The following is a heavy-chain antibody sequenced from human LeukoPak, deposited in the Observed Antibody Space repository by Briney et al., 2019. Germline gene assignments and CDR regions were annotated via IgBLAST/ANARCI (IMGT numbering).Heavy chain of an antibody. Sequence: GGSLRLSCAASGFTFSNYWMGWVRQAPGKGLERVANIKQDGSEKYYVDSVKGRFTISRDNAKKSLYLQMNSLRAEDTAVYYCARDKSVGATPFDYWGQGTLVTVSS. V-gene: IGHV3-7*05. D-gene: IGHD1-26*01. CDR2: IKQDGSEK. J-gene: IGHJ4*02. CDR3: ARDKSVGATPFDY. CDR1: GFTFSNYW.